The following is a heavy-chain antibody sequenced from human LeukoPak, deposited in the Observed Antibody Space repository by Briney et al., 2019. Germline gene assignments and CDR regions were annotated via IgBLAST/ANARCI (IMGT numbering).Heavy chain of an antibody. J-gene: IGHJ6*02. Sequence: GGSLRPSSAASGFTVSSNYMSGVRQAPGKGLQWVSVIYSGGSTTYADSVKRRYTIPRDNSKHTLYLQKNILIAEDTAVYYCAEMVYAIRHYYYYYGMEVRGQGTT. V-gene: IGHV3-66*01. CDR2: IYSGGST. CDR3: AEMVYAIRHYYYYYGMEV. D-gene: IGHD2-8*01. CDR1: GFTVSSNY.